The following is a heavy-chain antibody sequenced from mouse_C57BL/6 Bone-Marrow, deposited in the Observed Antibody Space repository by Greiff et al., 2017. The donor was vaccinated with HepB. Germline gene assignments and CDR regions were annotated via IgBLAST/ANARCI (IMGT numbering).Heavy chain of an antibody. Sequence: EVKLMESGGGLVKPGGSLKLSCAASGFTFSSYAMSWVRQTPEKRLEWVATISDGGSYTYYPDNVKGRFTISRDNAKNNLYLQMSHLKSEDTAMYYCARGEAVVAPEWYFDGWGTGTTVTVSS. CDR3: ARGEAVVAPEWYFDG. V-gene: IGHV5-4*03. D-gene: IGHD1-1*01. J-gene: IGHJ1*03. CDR2: ISDGGSYT. CDR1: GFTFSSYA.